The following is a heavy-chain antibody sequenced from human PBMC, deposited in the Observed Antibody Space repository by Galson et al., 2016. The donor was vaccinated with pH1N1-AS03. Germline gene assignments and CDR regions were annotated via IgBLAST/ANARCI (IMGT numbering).Heavy chain of an antibody. CDR2: MDWGEDK. D-gene: IGHD4-17*01. V-gene: IGHV2-70*11. Sequence: PALVTPTQTLTLTCTFSGFSLSTSGLCVSWIRQPPGKALELLARMDWGEDKYYSTSLKTRLTISKYTSKNQVVLTMTNMDPVDTATYYCARMGEYGDLRDAFDIWGQGTMVTVSS. J-gene: IGHJ3*02. CDR1: GFSLSTSGLC. CDR3: ARMGEYGDLRDAFDI.